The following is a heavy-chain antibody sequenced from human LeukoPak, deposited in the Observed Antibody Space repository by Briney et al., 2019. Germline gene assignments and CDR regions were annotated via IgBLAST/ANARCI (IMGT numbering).Heavy chain of an antibody. V-gene: IGHV4-59*01. D-gene: IGHD6-19*01. J-gene: IGHJ6*03. Sequence: SETLSLTFTVSGGSISSYYWSWIRQPPGKGLEWIGYIYYSGSTDYNPSLKSRVTISVDTSKNQFSLKLSSVTAADTAVYYCARGDSSGHYYYYMGVWGKGTTVTVSS. CDR1: GGSISSYY. CDR3: ARGDSSGHYYYYMGV. CDR2: IYYSGST.